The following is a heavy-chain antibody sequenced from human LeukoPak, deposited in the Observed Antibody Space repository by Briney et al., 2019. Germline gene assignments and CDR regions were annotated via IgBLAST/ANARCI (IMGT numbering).Heavy chain of an antibody. D-gene: IGHD2-2*01. CDR1: GFTFSSYW. J-gene: IGHJ4*02. CDR2: IYSGGST. CDR3: ARARGTYCSSTGCYGPGPFDY. Sequence: GGSLRLSCAASGFTFSSYWMHWVRQAPGKGLEWVSVIYSGGSTYYADSVKGRFTISRDNSKNTLYLQMNSLRAEDTAVYYCARARGTYCSSTGCYGPGPFDYWGQGTLVTVSS. V-gene: IGHV3-53*01.